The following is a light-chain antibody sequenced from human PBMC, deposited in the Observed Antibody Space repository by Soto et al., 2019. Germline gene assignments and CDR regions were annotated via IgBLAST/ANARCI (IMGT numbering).Light chain of an antibody. CDR2: GAS. Sequence: EIVMTQSPATLSVSPGERATLSCRASQSVSSNLAWYQQKPGQAPRLLIYGASTRATGIPARFSGSGSGTEFTLTISSLQSEDFAVYYGQQYNTWPPWTFGKGTKVDTK. V-gene: IGKV3-15*01. CDR1: QSVSSN. J-gene: IGKJ1*01. CDR3: QQYNTWPPWT.